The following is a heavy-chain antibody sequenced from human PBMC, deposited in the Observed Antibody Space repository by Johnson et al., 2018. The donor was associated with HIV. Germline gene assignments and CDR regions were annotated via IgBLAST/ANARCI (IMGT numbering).Heavy chain of an antibody. Sequence: QVQLVESGGGVVQPGRSLRLSCAASGFTCSSYAMHWVRQAPGKGLEWVAVISYDGSNKYYADSVKGRFTISRDNSKNTLYLQMNSLRSEDTAVYYCASSSPRDAFDIWGQGTMVTVSS. J-gene: IGHJ3*02. CDR1: GFTCSSYA. CDR2: ISYDGSNK. CDR3: ASSSPRDAFDI. V-gene: IGHV3-30*14.